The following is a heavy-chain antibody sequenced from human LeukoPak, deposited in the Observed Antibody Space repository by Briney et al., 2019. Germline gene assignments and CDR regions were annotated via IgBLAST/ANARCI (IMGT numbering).Heavy chain of an antibody. CDR2: IYYSGST. D-gene: IGHD3-10*01. J-gene: IGHJ5*02. CDR1: GGSISSYY. Sequence: KPSETLSLTCTVSGGSISSYYWSWIRQPPGKGLEWIGYIYYSGSTNYNPSLKSRVTISVDTSKNQFSLKLSSVTAADTAVYYCANLHGYGSGRPWGQGTLVTVSS. V-gene: IGHV4-59*08. CDR3: ANLHGYGSGRP.